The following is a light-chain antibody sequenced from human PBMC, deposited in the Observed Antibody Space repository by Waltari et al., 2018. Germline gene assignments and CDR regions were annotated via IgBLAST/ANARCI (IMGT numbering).Light chain of an antibody. CDR3: QHYYGVSWT. Sequence: DIQMTQSPSTLSASVGDRVTITCRASQSIATWFAWYQQKPGKAPKVLISKASTLESGVPSRFSGSRSGTEFTLTISSLQPDDFATYYCQHYYGVSWTFGQGTTVEIK. CDR2: KAS. V-gene: IGKV1-5*03. J-gene: IGKJ1*01. CDR1: QSIATW.